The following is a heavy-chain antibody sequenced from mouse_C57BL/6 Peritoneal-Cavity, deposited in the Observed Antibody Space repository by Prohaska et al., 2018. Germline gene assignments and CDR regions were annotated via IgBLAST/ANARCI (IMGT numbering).Heavy chain of an antibody. D-gene: IGHD4-1*01. V-gene: IGHV1-64*01. J-gene: IGHJ4*01. CDR2: IHPNIGST. CDR3: AREAGTAYAMDY. CDR1: GYTFTSYW. Sequence: QVQLQQPGAELVKPGASVKLSCKASGYTFTSYWMHWVKQRPGQGLEWIGMIHPNIGSTNYNEKFKSKATLTVDKSSSTAYMQLSSLTSEDSAVYYCAREAGTAYAMDYWGQGTSVTVSS.